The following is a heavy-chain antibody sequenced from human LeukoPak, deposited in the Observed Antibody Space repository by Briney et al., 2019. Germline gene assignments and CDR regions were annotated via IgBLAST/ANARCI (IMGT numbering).Heavy chain of an antibody. CDR3: ARLRGYYDSSGYYHPRGFFDY. CDR1: GYSFTSYW. J-gene: IGHJ4*02. D-gene: IGHD3-22*01. CDR2: IYPGDSDT. V-gene: IGHV5-51*01. Sequence: EESLKISCKGSGYSFTSYWIGWVRQMPGKGLEWMGIIYPGDSDTRYSPSFQGQVTISADKSISTAYLQWSSLKASDTAMYYCARLRGYYDSSGYYHPRGFFDYWGQGTLVTVSS.